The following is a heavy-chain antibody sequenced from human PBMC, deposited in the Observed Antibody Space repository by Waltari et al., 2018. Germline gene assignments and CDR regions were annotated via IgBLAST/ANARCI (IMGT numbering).Heavy chain of an antibody. V-gene: IGHV3-30*01. Sequence: QVQLVESGGGVVQPGRSLRLSCAASGFTFSSYSMHWVRQAPGKGLEWVAVISYDGSNKYYADSVKGRFTISRDNSKNTLYLQMNSLRAEDTAVYYCARDGRAEEFQHWGQGTLVTVSS. D-gene: IGHD1-26*01. CDR2: ISYDGSNK. CDR3: ARDGRAEEFQH. J-gene: IGHJ1*01. CDR1: GFTFSSYS.